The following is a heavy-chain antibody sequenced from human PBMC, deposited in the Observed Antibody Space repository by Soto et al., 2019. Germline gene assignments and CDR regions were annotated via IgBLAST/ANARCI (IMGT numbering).Heavy chain of an antibody. CDR2: IIIASGQT. CDR1: GFTSSRSA. V-gene: IGHV1-58*01. J-gene: IGHJ3*02. Sequence: ASVKVSCKTSGFTSSRSAVQWVRQARGQRLEWIGWIIIASGQTNYAQNLQDRITITRDMSTSTAYMELSSLRSEDTAIYYCAAELYTGGRCCSFNIWGQGTMVTVSS. D-gene: IGHD2-15*01. CDR3: AAELYTGGRCCSFNI.